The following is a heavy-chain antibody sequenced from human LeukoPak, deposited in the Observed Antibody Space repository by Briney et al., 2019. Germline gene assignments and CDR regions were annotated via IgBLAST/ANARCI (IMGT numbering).Heavy chain of an antibody. D-gene: IGHD3-10*01. J-gene: IGHJ5*02. CDR3: ARDQVVVRGAYNWFDP. CDR1: GGTFSSYA. CDR2: IIPIFGTA. Sequence: ASVKVSCKASGGTFSSYAISWVRQAPGQGLEWMGGIIPIFGTANYAQKFQGRVTITTDESTSTAYMELSSLRSEDTAVYYCARDQVVVRGAYNWFDPWGQGTLVTVSS. V-gene: IGHV1-69*05.